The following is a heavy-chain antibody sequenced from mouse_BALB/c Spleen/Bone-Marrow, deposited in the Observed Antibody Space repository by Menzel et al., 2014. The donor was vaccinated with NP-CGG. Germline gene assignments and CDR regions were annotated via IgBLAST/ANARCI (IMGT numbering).Heavy chain of an antibody. J-gene: IGHJ1*01. Sequence: EAHLVESGGDLVKPGGSLKLSCAASGFTFSSYGMSWVRQTPDKRLEWVATISTGGSQTYYTDSVKGRFTISRDNAKNTLYLQMSSLKSEDSAIYYCARRGYDNSYWYFGVWGAGTTVTVSS. CDR2: ISTGGSQT. CDR3: ARRGYDNSYWYFGV. D-gene: IGHD2-3*01. CDR1: GFTFSSYG. V-gene: IGHV5-6*01.